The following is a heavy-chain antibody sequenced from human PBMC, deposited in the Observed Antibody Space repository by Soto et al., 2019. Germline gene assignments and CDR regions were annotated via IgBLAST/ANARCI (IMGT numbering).Heavy chain of an antibody. CDR2: FDPEDGET. J-gene: IGHJ4*02. D-gene: IGHD6-19*01. Sequence: QVQLVQSGAEVKKPGASVKVSCKVSGDTLSELSMHWVRQAPGKGLEWMGGFDPEDGETIYAQKFQGRVTMTEDTSTDTAYMELSSLRSEDTAIYYCATVSGGIAVAGPLGLFDYWGQGTLVTVSA. CDR1: GDTLSELS. CDR3: ATVSGGIAVAGPLGLFDY. V-gene: IGHV1-24*01.